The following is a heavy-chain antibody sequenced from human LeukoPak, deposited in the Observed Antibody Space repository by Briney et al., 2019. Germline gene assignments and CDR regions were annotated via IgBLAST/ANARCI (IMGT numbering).Heavy chain of an antibody. CDR3: ATGPYSGYIARGAFDI. CDR2: FDPEDGET. CDR1: GYTLTELS. D-gene: IGHD5-12*01. J-gene: IGHJ3*02. V-gene: IGHV1-24*01. Sequence: GASVKVSCTVSGYTLTELSMHWVRQAPGKGLEWMGGFDPEDGETIYAQKFQGRVTMTEDTSTDTAYMELSSLRSEDTAVYYCATGPYSGYIARGAFDIWGQGTMVTVSS.